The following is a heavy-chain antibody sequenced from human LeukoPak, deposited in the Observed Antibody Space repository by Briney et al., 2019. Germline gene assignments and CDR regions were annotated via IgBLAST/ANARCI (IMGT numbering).Heavy chain of an antibody. V-gene: IGHV3-21*01. CDR3: AELGITMIGGV. D-gene: IGHD3-10*02. J-gene: IGHJ6*04. CDR2: ISGSSSYI. CDR1: GFTFSTYS. Sequence: GGSLRLSCAASGFTFSTYSMNWVRQAPGKGLEWVSSISGSSSYIYYADSVKGRFTISRDNAKNSLYLQMNSLRAEDTAVYYCAELGITMIGGVWGKGTTVTISS.